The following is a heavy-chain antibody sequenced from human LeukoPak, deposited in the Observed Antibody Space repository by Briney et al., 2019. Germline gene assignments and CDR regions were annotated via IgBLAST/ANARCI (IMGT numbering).Heavy chain of an antibody. CDR2: IYYSGST. Sequence: KPSETLSLTCTVSGGSISSYYWSWIRQPPGKGLEWIGYIYYSGSTNYNPSLKSRVTISVDTSKNQFSLKLSSVTAADTAVYYCARDRPTYYYDSSGYLDYWDQGTLVTVSS. CDR1: GGSISSYY. J-gene: IGHJ4*02. CDR3: ARDRPTYYYDSSGYLDY. V-gene: IGHV4-59*01. D-gene: IGHD3-22*01.